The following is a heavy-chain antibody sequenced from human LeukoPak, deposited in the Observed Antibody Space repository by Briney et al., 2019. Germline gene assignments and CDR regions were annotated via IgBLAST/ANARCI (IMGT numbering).Heavy chain of an antibody. CDR1: GFNFNIYA. CDR2: ISGTGYST. V-gene: IGHV3-23*01. CDR3: AKGHGSSWSFFDY. D-gene: IGHD6-13*01. Sequence: GGSLRLSCAASGFNFNIYAMNWVRQAPGKGLEWVSGISGTGYSTYYADFVKGRFTISRDNSKNTLYLQLNSLRAEDTAVYYCAKGHGSSWSFFDYWGQGTLVTVSS. J-gene: IGHJ4*02.